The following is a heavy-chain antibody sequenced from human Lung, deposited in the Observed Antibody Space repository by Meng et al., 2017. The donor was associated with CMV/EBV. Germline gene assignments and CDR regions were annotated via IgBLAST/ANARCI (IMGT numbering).Heavy chain of an antibody. CDR3: ARAAARPSDWFDP. Sequence: TLNGSGASLGDTTQHLPLTCTFFGFSLGTSGVGVGWIRQPPGKALECLAIIYGDDVKRYSPSLESGLTVTKDTSKNQVVLTMTNMVPVDTATYYCARAAARPSDWFDPWGQGTLVTVS. J-gene: IGHJ5*02. V-gene: IGHV2-5*02. CDR1: GFSLGTSGVG. CDR2: IYGDDVK. D-gene: IGHD6-6*01.